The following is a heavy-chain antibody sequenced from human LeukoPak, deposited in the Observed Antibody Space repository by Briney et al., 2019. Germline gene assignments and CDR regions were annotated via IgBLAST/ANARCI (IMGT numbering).Heavy chain of an antibody. Sequence: GGSLRLSCAASGFTFDDYAMHWVRQAPGKGLEWVSGISWNSGSIGYADSVKGRFTISRDNAKNSLYLQMNSLRAEDTVLYYCAKDASSSWYAGYEYFQHWGQGTLVTVSS. CDR2: ISWNSGSI. J-gene: IGHJ1*01. CDR3: AKDASSSWYAGYEYFQH. D-gene: IGHD6-13*01. CDR1: GFTFDDYA. V-gene: IGHV3-9*01.